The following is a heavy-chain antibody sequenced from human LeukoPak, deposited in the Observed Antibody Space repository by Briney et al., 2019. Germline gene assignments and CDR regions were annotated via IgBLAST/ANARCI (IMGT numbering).Heavy chain of an antibody. CDR1: GYTFTSYY. CDR3: ARGLVLNYYDSSGYEA. J-gene: IGHJ5*02. CDR2: INPSGGST. Sequence: ASVKVSCKASGYTFTSYYMHWVRQAPGQGLEWMGIINPSGGSTSYAQKFQGRVTITADKSTSTAYMELSSLRSEDTAVYYCARGLVLNYYDSSGYEAWGQGTLVTVSS. D-gene: IGHD3-22*01. V-gene: IGHV1-46*01.